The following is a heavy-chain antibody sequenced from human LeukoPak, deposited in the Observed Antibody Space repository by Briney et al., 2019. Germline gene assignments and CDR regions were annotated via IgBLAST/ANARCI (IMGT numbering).Heavy chain of an antibody. CDR2: INHSGST. V-gene: IGHV4-34*01. CDR1: GGSFSGYY. Sequence: SETLSLTCAVYGGSFSGYYWSWIRQPPGKGLEWIGEINHSGSTNYNPSLKSRVTISVDTSKNQFSLKLSSVTAADTAVYYCARGRRGIAVAGRYGMDVWGQGTTVTVSS. CDR3: ARGRRGIAVAGRYGMDV. D-gene: IGHD6-19*01. J-gene: IGHJ6*02.